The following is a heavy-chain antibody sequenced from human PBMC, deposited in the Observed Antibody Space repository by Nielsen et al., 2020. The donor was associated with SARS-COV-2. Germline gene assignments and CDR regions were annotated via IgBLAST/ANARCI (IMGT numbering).Heavy chain of an antibody. CDR1: GFTFSDYY. J-gene: IGHJ6*02. CDR3: AREIAVAGMDV. V-gene: IGHV3-11*05. D-gene: IGHD6-19*01. Sequence: GESLKISCAVSGFTFSDYYMSWIRQAPGKGLEWVSYISSSSLYTNYADSVKGRFTIFRDNAKNSLYLQMNSLRAEDTAVYYCAREIAVAGMDVWGQGTTVTVSS. CDR2: ISSSSLYT.